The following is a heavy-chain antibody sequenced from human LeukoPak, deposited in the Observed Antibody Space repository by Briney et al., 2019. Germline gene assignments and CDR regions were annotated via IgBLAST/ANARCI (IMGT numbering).Heavy chain of an antibody. Sequence: SETLSLTCTVSGGSISSYYWSWIRQPPGKGLEWIGYIYYGGSTNYNPSLKSRVTISVDTSKNQFSLKLSSVTAADTAVYYCAREIAIQSWFDPWGQGTLVTVSS. J-gene: IGHJ5*02. CDR1: GGSISSYY. CDR3: AREIAIQSWFDP. CDR2: IYYGGST. V-gene: IGHV4-59*01. D-gene: IGHD3-3*01.